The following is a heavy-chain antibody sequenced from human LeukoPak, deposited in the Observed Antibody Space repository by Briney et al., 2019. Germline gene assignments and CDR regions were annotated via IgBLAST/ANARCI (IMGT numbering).Heavy chain of an antibody. CDR1: GFTFTSYG. V-gene: IGHV3-33*01. CDR3: ARDRQGTPGTFDI. CDR2: IWYDGSKK. D-gene: IGHD1-1*01. Sequence: PGWSLILSCAVSGFTFTSYGMHWVRQGPGKGLEVAAGIWYDGSKKYYAYSVKGRFTISRDNSKYILYLQMNSPRAEDTAVYYCARDRQGTPGTFDIWGQGTMVTVSP. J-gene: IGHJ3*02.